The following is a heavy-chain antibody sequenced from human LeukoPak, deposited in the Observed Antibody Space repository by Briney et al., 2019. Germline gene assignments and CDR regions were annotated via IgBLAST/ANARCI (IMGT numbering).Heavy chain of an antibody. CDR3: ARRSAAAGIDAFDI. D-gene: IGHD6-13*01. Sequence: GGSLRLSCSASGFSFRNYDMHWVRQPTGKGLEWVSAVGTGGDTYFAGSVKGRFTVVRENAKNTLYLQMNSLRAGDTAMYYCARRSAAAGIDAFDIWGQGTMVTVSS. V-gene: IGHV3-13*01. CDR1: GFSFRNYD. CDR2: VGTGGDT. J-gene: IGHJ3*02.